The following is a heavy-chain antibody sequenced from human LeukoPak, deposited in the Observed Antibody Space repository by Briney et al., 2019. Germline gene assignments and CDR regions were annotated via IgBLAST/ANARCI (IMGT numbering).Heavy chain of an antibody. CDR3: ARGRASYYYDSSGYPLPFDY. D-gene: IGHD3-22*01. CDR2: ITYTGST. CDR1: GGSISSYY. Sequence: SETLSLTCTVSGGSISSYYWSWIRQPPGKGLEWIGEITYTGSTNYNPSLESRVTISVDRSKNQFSLKLSSVTAADTAVYYCARGRASYYYDSSGYPLPFDYWGQGTLVTVSS. V-gene: IGHV4-34*01. J-gene: IGHJ4*02.